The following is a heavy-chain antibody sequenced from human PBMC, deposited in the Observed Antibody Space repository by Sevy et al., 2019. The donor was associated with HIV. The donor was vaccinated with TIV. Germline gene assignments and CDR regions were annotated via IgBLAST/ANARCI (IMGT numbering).Heavy chain of an antibody. CDR1: GFTFSSYA. CDR3: ARESVNYYGSGSSYNVNYFDY. Sequence: GGSLRLSCAASGFTFSSYAMHWVRQAPGKGLEWVAVISYDGSNKYYADSVKGRFTISRDNSKNTLYLQMNSLRAEDTAVYYCARESVNYYGSGSSYNVNYFDYWGQGTLVTVSS. D-gene: IGHD3-10*01. J-gene: IGHJ4*02. CDR2: ISYDGSNK. V-gene: IGHV3-30-3*01.